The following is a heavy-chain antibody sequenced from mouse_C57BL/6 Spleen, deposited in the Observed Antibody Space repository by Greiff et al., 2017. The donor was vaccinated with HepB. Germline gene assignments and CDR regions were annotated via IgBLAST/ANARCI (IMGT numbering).Heavy chain of an antibody. CDR3: ASYYGYDGFAY. CDR1: GYTFTSYW. V-gene: IGHV1-64*01. J-gene: IGHJ3*01. Sequence: QVQLQQPGAELVKPGASVKLSCKASGYTFTSYWMHWVKQRPGQGLEWIGMIHPNSGSTNYNEKFKSKATLTVDKSSSTAYMQRSSLTSEDSAVYYGASYYGYDGFAYWGQGTLVTVSA. CDR2: IHPNSGST. D-gene: IGHD2-2*01.